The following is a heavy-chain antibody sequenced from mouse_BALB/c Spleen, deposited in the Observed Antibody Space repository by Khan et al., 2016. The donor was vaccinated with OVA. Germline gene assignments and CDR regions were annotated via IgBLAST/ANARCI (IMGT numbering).Heavy chain of an antibody. CDR3: ARRGLNGIFVY. Sequence: VQLQQSGAELAKPGASLKMSCTASGYSFITYWIHWVKQRPGQGLEWIGYIDASTGYAEYNQKFTDKATLTADKSSSTAYMQLTSLTSEDSAVYYCARRGLNGIFVYWGQGTLVTVSA. J-gene: IGHJ3*01. D-gene: IGHD1-3*01. V-gene: IGHV1-7*01. CDR2: IDASTGYA. CDR1: GYSFITYW.